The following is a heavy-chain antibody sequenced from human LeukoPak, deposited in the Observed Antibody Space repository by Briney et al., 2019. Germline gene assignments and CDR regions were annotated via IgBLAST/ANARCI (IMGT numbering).Heavy chain of an antibody. CDR2: IYYSGST. CDR3: ARELWSGYYTSV. CDR1: GGSISSSSYY. J-gene: IGHJ6*02. D-gene: IGHD3-3*01. V-gene: IGHV4-39*02. Sequence: SETLSLTCTVSGGSISSSSYYWGWIRQPPGKGLEWIGSIYYSGSTYYNPSLKSRVTISVDTSKNQFSLKLSSVTAADTAVYYCARELWSGYYTSVWGQGTTVTVSS.